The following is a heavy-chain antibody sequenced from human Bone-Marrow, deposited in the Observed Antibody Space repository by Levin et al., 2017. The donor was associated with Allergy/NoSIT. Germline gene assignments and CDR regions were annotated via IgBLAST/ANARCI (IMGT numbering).Heavy chain of an antibody. CDR2: IIPIFGTA. CDR1: GGTFSSYA. D-gene: IGHD4-17*01. CDR3: ASTVTTVGGYYYYMDV. J-gene: IGHJ6*03. V-gene: IGHV1-69*06. Sequence: ASVKVSCKASGGTFSSYAISWVRQAPGQGLEWMGGIIPIFGTANYAQKFQGRVTITADKSTSTAYMELSSLRSEDTAVYYCASTVTTVGGYYYYMDVWGKGTTVTVSS.